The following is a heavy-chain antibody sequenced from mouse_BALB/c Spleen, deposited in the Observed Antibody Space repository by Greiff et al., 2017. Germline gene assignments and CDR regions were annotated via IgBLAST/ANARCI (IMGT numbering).Heavy chain of an antibody. J-gene: IGHJ3*01. CDR3: ARDDSPFAY. CDR1: GFTFSSYG. V-gene: IGHV5-6-3*01. D-gene: IGHD2-13*01. CDR2: INSNGGST. Sequence: EVKVEESGGGLVQPGGSLKLSCAASGFTFSSYGMSWVRQTPDKRLELVATINSNGGSTYYPDSVKGRFTISRDNAKNTLYLQMSSLKSEDTAMYYCARDDSPFAYWGQGTLVTVSA.